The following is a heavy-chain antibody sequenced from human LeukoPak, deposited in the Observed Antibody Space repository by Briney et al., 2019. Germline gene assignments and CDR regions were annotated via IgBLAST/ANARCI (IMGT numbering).Heavy chain of an antibody. CDR3: ATSLWFHFDGSGYPFDY. Sequence: GASVKVSCKASGYTFTNYYMQWVRQAPGQGLEWMGLINPNDGRTKYARKFQDRVTMTRDTSTSTDYMELSSLTSEDTAVYYCATSLWFHFDGSGYPFDYWSQGTLVTVSS. D-gene: IGHD3-22*01. CDR1: GYTFTNYY. CDR2: INPNDGRT. J-gene: IGHJ4*02. V-gene: IGHV1-46*01.